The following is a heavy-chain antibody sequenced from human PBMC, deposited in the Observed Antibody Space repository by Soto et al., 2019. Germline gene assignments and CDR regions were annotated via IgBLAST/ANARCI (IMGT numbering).Heavy chain of an antibody. CDR1: GYTFTSFG. CDR3: VRARRFYGLDV. Sequence: QVQLVQSGAEVKKPGASVKVSCKASGYTFTSFGISWVRQAPGQGLEWMGWINAYNVYNGNTNYAQSRQGRVTVTTDTSTSTAYMDLRSLRSDDTAVYYSVRARRFYGLDVWGQGTTVTVSS. CDR2: INAYNVYNGNT. V-gene: IGHV1-18*01. J-gene: IGHJ6*02.